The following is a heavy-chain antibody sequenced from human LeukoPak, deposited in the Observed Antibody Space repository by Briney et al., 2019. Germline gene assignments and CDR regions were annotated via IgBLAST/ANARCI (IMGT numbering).Heavy chain of an antibody. CDR1: GFTFSNYA. V-gene: IGHV3-23*01. CDR3: AKDQETGGSTSCPDY. J-gene: IGHJ4*02. D-gene: IGHD2-2*01. CDR2: ISGSGGNT. Sequence: GGSLRLSCTVSGFTFSNYAMSWVRQAPGKGLEWVSAISGSGGNTYYADSVKGRFTISRDNSKNTLYLQMNSLRAEDTAVYYCAKDQETGGSTSCPDYWGQGTLVTVSS.